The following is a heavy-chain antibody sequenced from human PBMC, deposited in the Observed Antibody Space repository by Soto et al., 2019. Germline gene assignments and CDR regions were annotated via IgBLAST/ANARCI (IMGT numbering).Heavy chain of an antibody. V-gene: IGHV1-2*04. D-gene: IGHD1-1*01. CDR1: GYTFTGYY. CDR3: ARANSHTGPSYYYYYYMDV. J-gene: IGHJ6*03. Sequence: ASVKVSCKASGYTFTGYYMHWVRQAPGQGLEWMGWINPNSGGTNYAQKFQGWVTMTRDTSISTAYMELSRLRSDDTAVYYCARANSHTGPSYYYYYYMDVWGKGTTVTVSS. CDR2: INPNSGGT.